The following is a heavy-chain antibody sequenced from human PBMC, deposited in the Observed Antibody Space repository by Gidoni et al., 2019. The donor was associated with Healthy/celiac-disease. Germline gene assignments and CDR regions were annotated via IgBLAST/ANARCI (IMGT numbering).Heavy chain of an antibody. V-gene: IGHV5-51*01. J-gene: IGHJ6*02. CDR2: IYPGDSDT. CDR1: GYSFTSYW. D-gene: IGHD6-19*01. Sequence: EVQLVQSGAEVKKPGESLKISCQGSGYSFTSYWIGWVRQMPGKGLEWMGIIYPGDSDTRYSPSFQGQVTISADKSISTAYLQWSSLKASDTAMYYCARRKGSSGSLYYYYGMDVWGQGTTVTVSS. CDR3: ARRKGSSGSLYYYYGMDV.